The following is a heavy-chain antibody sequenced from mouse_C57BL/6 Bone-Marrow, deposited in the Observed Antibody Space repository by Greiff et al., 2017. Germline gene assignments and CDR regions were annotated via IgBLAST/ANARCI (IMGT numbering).Heavy chain of an antibody. J-gene: IGHJ2*01. V-gene: IGHV1-64*01. D-gene: IGHD2-4*01. CDR2: IHPNSGSP. CDR1: GYTFTSYW. Sequence: QVQLQQPGAELVKPGASVKLSCKASGYTFTSYWMHWVKQRPGQGLEWIGMIHPNSGSPNYNEKFKSKATLTGDKSSSTAYMQLSGLTSEDSSVYYWARRRGLRGTCFDYWGQGTTLTGSS. CDR3: ARRRGLRGTCFDY.